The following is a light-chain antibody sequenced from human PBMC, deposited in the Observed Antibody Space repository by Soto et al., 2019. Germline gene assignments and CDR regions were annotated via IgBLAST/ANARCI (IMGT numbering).Light chain of an antibody. CDR1: SSDVGTYNF. Sequence: QSALTQPPSASGSPGQSVTISCTGTSSDVGTYNFVSWYQQHPGKAPKLIIYEVSKWPSGVPDRFSGSKSGNTASLTVSGLQSEDEADYYCSSYAGSNNWVFGGGTKLTVL. J-gene: IGLJ3*02. V-gene: IGLV2-8*01. CDR2: EVS. CDR3: SSYAGSNNWV.